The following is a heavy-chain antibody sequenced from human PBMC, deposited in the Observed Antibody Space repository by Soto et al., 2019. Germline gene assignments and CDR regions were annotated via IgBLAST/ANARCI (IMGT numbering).Heavy chain of an antibody. J-gene: IGHJ6*04. CDR3: VASCSGGTCSGPPYGLGV. Sequence: QVHVVQSGAEVKMSGSSVKVSCKASGGTFSLHSIGWVRQAAGHGLEWIGRTISIFGTSISAQKFQYRVAITADSSTGTAYMDPKNLTADDSVVYFCVASCSGGTCSGPPYGLGVWGRGTTVIVSS. V-gene: IGHV1-69*18. CDR1: GGTFSLHS. D-gene: IGHD2-15*01. CDR2: TISIFGTS.